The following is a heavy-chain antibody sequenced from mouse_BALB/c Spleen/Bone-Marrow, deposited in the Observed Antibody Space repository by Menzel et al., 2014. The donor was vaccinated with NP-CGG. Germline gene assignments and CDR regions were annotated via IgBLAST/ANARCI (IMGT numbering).Heavy chain of an antibody. CDR3: TRQGFAC. CDR1: GYTFTNYY. Sequence: VQLQQSGPELVMPGTSVKISCKASGYTFTNYYIHWLKQRPGHGLEWIGEILPGSGNTHYNEKFKGKATFTADTSSNTAYMQLSSLTSEDSAVYYCTRQGFACWGQGTLVTVSA. V-gene: IGHV1-66*01. CDR2: ILPGSGNT. J-gene: IGHJ3*01.